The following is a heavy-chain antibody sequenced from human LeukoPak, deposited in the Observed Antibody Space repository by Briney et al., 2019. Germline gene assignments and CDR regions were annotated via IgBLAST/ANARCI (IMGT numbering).Heavy chain of an antibody. CDR3: ARGDHYYDSSGYTV. V-gene: IGHV3-48*03. D-gene: IGHD3-22*01. Sequence: PGGSLRLSCAASGFTFSSYEMNWVRQAPGKGLEWVSYISSSGSTIYYADSVKGRFTISRDNAKNSLYLQMNSPRAEDTAVYYCARGDHYYDSSGYTVWGQGTLVTVSS. J-gene: IGHJ4*02. CDR1: GFTFSSYE. CDR2: ISSSGSTI.